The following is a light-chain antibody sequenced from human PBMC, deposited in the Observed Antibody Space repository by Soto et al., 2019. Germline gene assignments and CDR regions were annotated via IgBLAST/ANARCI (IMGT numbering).Light chain of an antibody. CDR1: QSISSH. V-gene: IGKV3-11*01. J-gene: IGKJ4*01. CDR3: QQRVNWPLT. CDR2: VTS. Sequence: EIVLTQSPATLSLSPGERATLSCRASQSISSHLAWYQHKPGQAPRLLMFVTSNRATGIPARFSGSGSGTDFTLTIRSLEPEYLAVYYCQQRVNWPLTFGGGTKVEVK.